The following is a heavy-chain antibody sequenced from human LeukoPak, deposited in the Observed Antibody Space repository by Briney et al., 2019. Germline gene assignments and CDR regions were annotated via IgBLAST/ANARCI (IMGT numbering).Heavy chain of an antibody. CDR3: ARDSFRGYSYGTDPCYFDY. CDR1: GYTFTGYY. CDR2: INPNSGGT. V-gene: IGHV1-2*02. J-gene: IGHJ4*02. D-gene: IGHD5-18*01. Sequence: ASVKVSCKASGYTFTGYYMHWVRQAPGQGLEWMGWINPNSGGTNYAQKFQGRVTMTRDTSISTAYMELSRLRSDDTAVYYCARDSFRGYSYGTDPCYFDYWGQGTLVTVSS.